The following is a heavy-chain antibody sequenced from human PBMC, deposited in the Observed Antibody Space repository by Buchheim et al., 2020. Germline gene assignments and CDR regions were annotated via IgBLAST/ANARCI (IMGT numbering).Heavy chain of an antibody. CDR1: RYTFTSYD. CDR2: MNPNSGNT. V-gene: IGHV1-8*01. Sequence: QVQLVQSGAEVKKPGASVKVSCKASRYTFTSYDINWVRQATGQGLEWMGWMNPNSGNTGYAQKFQGRVTMTRNTSISTAYMELSSLRSEDTAVYYCARVGEDYVWGSYRQYLQGGDYYYGMDVWGQGTT. CDR3: ARVGEDYVWGSYRQYLQGGDYYYGMDV. J-gene: IGHJ6*02. D-gene: IGHD3-16*02.